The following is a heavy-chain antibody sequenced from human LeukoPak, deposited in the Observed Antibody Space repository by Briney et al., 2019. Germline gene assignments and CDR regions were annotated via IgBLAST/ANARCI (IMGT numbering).Heavy chain of an antibody. V-gene: IGHV1-2*02. J-gene: IGHJ5*02. CDR2: INPNSGGT. D-gene: IGHD4-17*01. CDR3: ARGTVTTGWFDP. CDR1: GGTFSSYA. Sequence: GSSVKVSCKASGGTFSSYAISWVRQAPGQGLEWMGWINPNSGGTNYAQKFQGRVTMTRDTSISTAYMELSRLRSDDTAVYYCARGTVTTGWFDPWGQGTLVTVSS.